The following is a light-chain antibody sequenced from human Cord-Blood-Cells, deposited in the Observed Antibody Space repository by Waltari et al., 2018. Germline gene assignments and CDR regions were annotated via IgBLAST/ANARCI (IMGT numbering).Light chain of an antibody. J-gene: IGKJ1*01. CDR1: QSISSW. V-gene: IGKV1-5*01. Sequence: DRVTITCRASQSISSWLAWYQQKPGKAPKLLIYDASSLESGVPSRFSGSGSGTEFTLTISSLQPDDFATYYCQQYNSYWTFGQGTKVEIK. CDR3: QQYNSYWT. CDR2: DAS.